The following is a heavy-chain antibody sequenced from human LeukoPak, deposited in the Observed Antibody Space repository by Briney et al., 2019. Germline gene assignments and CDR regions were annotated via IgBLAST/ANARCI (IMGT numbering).Heavy chain of an antibody. CDR1: RGSISSNSYY. CDR2: MYYSGST. V-gene: IGHV4-39*01. CDR3: ARPFYYYYGIDV. J-gene: IGHJ6*02. Sequence: SETLSLTCTVSRGSISSNSYYWGWIRQPPGKGLEWIGSMYYSGSTYYNPSLKSRVTISVNTSKNQFSLKLSSVTAADTAVYYCARPFYYYYGIDVWGQGTTVTVSS.